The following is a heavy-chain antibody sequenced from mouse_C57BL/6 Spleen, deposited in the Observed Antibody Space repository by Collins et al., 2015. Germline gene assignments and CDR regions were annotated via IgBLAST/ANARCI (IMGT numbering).Heavy chain of an antibody. D-gene: IGHD1-1*01. CDR1: GYTFTSYW. V-gene: IGHV1-52*01. J-gene: IGHJ3*01. CDR3: ARSFYYYGSSGFAY. Sequence: QVQLQQPGAELVRPGSSAKLSCKASGYTFTSYWMHWVKQRPIQGLEWIGNIDPSDSETHYNQKFKDKATLTVDKSSSTAYMQLSSLTSEDSAVYYCARSFYYYGSSGFAYWGQGTLVTVSA. CDR2: IDPSDSET.